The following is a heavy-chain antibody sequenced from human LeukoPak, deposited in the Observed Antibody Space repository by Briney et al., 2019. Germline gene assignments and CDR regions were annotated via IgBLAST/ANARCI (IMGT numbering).Heavy chain of an antibody. Sequence: GGSLRLSCAASGFTFSSYSMNWIRQAPGKGLEWVSSISSSSSYIYYADSVKGRFTISRDNAKNSLYLQMNSLRADDTAVYYCAKDFLTGYYSYYGIDVWGKGTTVSVSS. CDR1: GFTFSSYS. CDR2: ISSSSSYI. CDR3: AKDFLTGYYSYYGIDV. V-gene: IGHV3-21*04. J-gene: IGHJ6*04. D-gene: IGHD3-9*01.